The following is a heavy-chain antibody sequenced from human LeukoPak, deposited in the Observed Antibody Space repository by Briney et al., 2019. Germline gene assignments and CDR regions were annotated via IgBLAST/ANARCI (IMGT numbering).Heavy chain of an antibody. Sequence: PSETLSLTCTVSGGSISSSSYYWGWIRQPPGKGLEWIGSIYYSGSTYYNPSLKSRVTISVDTSKNQFSLKLSSVTAADTAVYYCARHELESGPTGYYYYYGMDVWGQGTTVTVSS. CDR1: GGSISSSSYY. V-gene: IGHV4-39*01. J-gene: IGHJ6*02. CDR3: ARHELESGPTGYYYYYGMDV. CDR2: IYYSGST. D-gene: IGHD3-3*01.